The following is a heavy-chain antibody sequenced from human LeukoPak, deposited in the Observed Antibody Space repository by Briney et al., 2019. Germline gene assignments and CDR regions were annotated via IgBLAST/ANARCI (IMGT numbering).Heavy chain of an antibody. J-gene: IGHJ4*02. D-gene: IGHD1-1*01. V-gene: IGHV4-34*01. CDR1: GGYFSGYY. Sequence: SETLSLTCAVYGGYFSGYYWSWIRQPPGKGLEWIGEINHSGSTNYNPSLKSRVTISVDTSKNQFSLKLSSVTAADTAVYYCARGTPFYNWNDIGAFDYWGQGTLVTVSS. CDR2: INHSGST. CDR3: ARGTPFYNWNDIGAFDY.